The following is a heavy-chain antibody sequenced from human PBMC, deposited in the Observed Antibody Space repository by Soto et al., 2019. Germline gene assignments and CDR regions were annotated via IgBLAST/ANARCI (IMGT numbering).Heavy chain of an antibody. J-gene: IGHJ4*02. D-gene: IGHD1-1*01. CDR3: ARRAGTNGWNGFGADKYYFDF. CDR2: IIPIFGTA. Sequence: SVKVSCKASGGTFSSYAISWVRQAPGQGLEWMGGIIPIFGTANYAQKFQGRVTITADESTSTAYMELSSLRSEDTAVYYCARRAGTNGWNGFGADKYYFDFWGQGTLVTVSS. V-gene: IGHV1-69*13. CDR1: GGTFSSYA.